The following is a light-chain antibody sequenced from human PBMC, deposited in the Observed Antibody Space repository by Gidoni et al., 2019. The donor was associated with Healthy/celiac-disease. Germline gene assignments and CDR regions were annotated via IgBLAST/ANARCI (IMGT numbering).Light chain of an antibody. J-gene: IGKJ1*01. CDR2: DAS. V-gene: IGKV3-11*01. CDR1: QSVSSY. CDR3: QQRSNWRWT. Sequence: EIVLTQSPATLSLSPGERATLSCRASQSVSSYLAWYQQKPGQAPRLLIDDASNRATGIPARVSGSGSGTDFTLTISSLEPEEFAVYYCQQRSNWRWTFGQGTKVEIK.